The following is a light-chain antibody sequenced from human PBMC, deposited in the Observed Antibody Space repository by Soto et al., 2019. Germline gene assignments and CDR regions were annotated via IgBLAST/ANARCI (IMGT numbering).Light chain of an antibody. CDR3: QQYTNWPPIT. V-gene: IGKV3-15*01. CDR1: QRVSSN. J-gene: IGKJ5*01. CDR2: CAS. Sequence: EIVMTQSPSTLSVSPGERATLSCRASQRVSSNLSWYQQKPGQAPRLLLYCASTRATGSPARFSGSGSWTAFTLTISSLQSEDFAVYYCQQYTNWPPITFGQGTRLEIK.